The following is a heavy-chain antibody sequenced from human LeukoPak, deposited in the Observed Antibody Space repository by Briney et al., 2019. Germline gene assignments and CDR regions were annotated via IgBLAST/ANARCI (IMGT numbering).Heavy chain of an antibody. Sequence: SETLSLTCTVSGYSISSGYYWGWIRQPPGNGLEWIGSIYHSGSTYYNPSLKSRVTISVDTSKNQFSLKLSSVIAADTAVYYCASRRYSSSWRKFDYWGQGTLVTVSS. J-gene: IGHJ4*02. D-gene: IGHD6-13*01. CDR3: ASRRYSSSWRKFDY. CDR1: GYSISSGYY. CDR2: IYHSGST. V-gene: IGHV4-38-2*02.